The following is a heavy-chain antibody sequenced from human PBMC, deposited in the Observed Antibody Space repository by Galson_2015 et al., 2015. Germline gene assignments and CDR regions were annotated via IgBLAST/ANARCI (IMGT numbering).Heavy chain of an antibody. V-gene: IGHV3-7*01. J-gene: IGHJ4*02. CDR2: IKQDGNEK. CDR1: GFGFSSYW. CDR3: ARRGPSPD. Sequence: SLRLSCAASGFGFSSYWMTWVRQAPGKGLEWVANIKQDGNEKYYADSVKGRFTTFRDNAKNLLYLQMNNLRVEDTAVYYCARRGPSPDWGQGTLVTVSS. D-gene: IGHD3-10*01.